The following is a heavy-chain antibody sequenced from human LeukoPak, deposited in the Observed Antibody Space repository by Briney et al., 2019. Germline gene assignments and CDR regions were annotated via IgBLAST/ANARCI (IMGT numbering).Heavy chain of an antibody. Sequence: ASVKVSCKASGYTFTSYDINWVRQATGQGLEWMGWMNPNSGNTGYAQKFQGRVTMTRDTSISTAYMELSRLRSDDTAVYYCARLFGELLMPPDYWGQGTLVTVSS. CDR1: GYTFTSYD. CDR3: ARLFGELLMPPDY. J-gene: IGHJ4*02. D-gene: IGHD3-10*02. CDR2: MNPNSGNT. V-gene: IGHV1-8*01.